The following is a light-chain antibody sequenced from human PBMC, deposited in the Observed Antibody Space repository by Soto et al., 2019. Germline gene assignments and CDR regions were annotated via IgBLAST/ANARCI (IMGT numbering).Light chain of an antibody. J-gene: IGKJ3*01. V-gene: IGKV1-12*01. CDR3: QQANSCPIT. CDR1: QDILSW. Sequence: DIQMTQSPSSVSASVGDRVTITCRASQDILSWLAWYQQKPGEAPRLLIYASSNLQGGVPSRFSGSGSGTDFTLTISSLQPEDFATYYCQQANSCPITFGPGTRLDIK. CDR2: ASS.